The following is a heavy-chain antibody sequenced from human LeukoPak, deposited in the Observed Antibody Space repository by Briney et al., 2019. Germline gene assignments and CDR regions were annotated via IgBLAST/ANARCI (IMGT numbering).Heavy chain of an antibody. CDR3: ARDRNGGAEGWFDP. V-gene: IGHV3-48*01. CDR1: GFTFSSYS. J-gene: IGHJ5*02. Sequence: TGGSLRLSCAASGFTFSSYSMNWVRQAPGKGLEWVSYISSSSSTIYYADSVKGRFTISRDNAKNSLYLQMNSLRAEDTAVYYCARDRNGGAEGWFDPWGQGTLVTVSS. CDR2: ISSSSSTI. D-gene: IGHD4-23*01.